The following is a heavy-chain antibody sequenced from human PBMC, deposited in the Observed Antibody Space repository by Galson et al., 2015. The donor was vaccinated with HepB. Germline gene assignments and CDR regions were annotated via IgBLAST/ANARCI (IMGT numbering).Heavy chain of an antibody. CDR2: IYSGGST. V-gene: IGHV3-53*04. D-gene: IGHD1-26*01. CDR3: AAGGGELLTNPFDY. Sequence: SLRLSCAASGFTVSSNYMRWVRQAPGKGLEWISVIYSGGSTYYADSVKGRFTISRNNSKNTPYLQMNSLRAEDTAVYYCAAGGGELLTNPFDYWGQGTLVTVSS. CDR1: GFTVSSNY. J-gene: IGHJ4*02.